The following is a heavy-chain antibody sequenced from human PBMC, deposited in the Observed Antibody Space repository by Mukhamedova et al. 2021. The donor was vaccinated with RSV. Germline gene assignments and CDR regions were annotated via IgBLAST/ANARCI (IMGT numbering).Heavy chain of an antibody. Sequence: GANIKQDGSGTYYVDSVKGRFTISRDNFKNSLYLQMNNLRAEDPAVSYCARDLGYCNGATCYTEGWFDPWGQGTLVTVSS. V-gene: IGHV3-7*03. CDR3: ARDLGYCNGATCYTEGWFDP. D-gene: IGHD2-15*01. CDR2: IKQDGSGT. J-gene: IGHJ5*02.